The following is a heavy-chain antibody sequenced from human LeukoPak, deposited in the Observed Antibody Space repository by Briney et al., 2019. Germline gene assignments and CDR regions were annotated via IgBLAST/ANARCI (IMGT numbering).Heavy chain of an antibody. J-gene: IGHJ4*02. CDR1: GYSISSGYY. Sequence: SETLSLTCTVSGYSISSGYYWGWIRQPPGKGLEWIGSIYHSGSTYYNPSLKSRVTISVDTSKNQFSLKLSSVTAADTAVYYCAREGAGTPFSFDYWGQGTLVTVSS. CDR2: IYHSGST. V-gene: IGHV4-38-2*02. D-gene: IGHD1-1*01. CDR3: AREGAGTPFSFDY.